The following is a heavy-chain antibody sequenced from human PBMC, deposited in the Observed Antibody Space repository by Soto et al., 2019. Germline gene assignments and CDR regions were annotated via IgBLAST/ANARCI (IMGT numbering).Heavy chain of an antibody. CDR1: GFTFSHAW. J-gene: IGHJ6*01. D-gene: IGHD3-3*01. V-gene: IGHV3-15*07. CDR3: TTGEGYDFWSGYFKAYYYYYGMDV. CDR2: TKRKTDGGTT. Sequence: GGSLSLSCAASGFTFSHAWMNWVRQAQGKGLEWVGRTKRKTDGGTTDYAAPVKGRFTISRDDSKNTLYLQMNSLKTEDTAVYYCTTGEGYDFWSGYFKAYYYYYGMDVWGQGTTVTVSS.